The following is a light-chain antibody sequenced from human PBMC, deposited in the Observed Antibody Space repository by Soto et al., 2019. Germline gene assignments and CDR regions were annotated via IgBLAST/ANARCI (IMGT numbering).Light chain of an antibody. CDR1: QSISSY. CDR2: AAS. CDR3: QQSYSTPRT. J-gene: IGKJ1*01. V-gene: IGKV1-39*01. Sequence: DIQMTQSPSFLSASVGDRVTITCRASQSISSYLNWYQQKPGKAPKLLIYAASSLQSGVPSRFSGGGYWTDFALTSSSLQPEDFATYHCQQSYSTPRTFGQGTKVEIK.